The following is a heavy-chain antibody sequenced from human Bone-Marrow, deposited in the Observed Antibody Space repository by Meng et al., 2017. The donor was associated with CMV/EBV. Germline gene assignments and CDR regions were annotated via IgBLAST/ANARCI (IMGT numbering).Heavy chain of an antibody. Sequence: SETLSLTCTVSGGSISSSSYYWGWIRQPPGKGLEWIGSIYYSGSTYYNPSLKSRVTISVDTSKNQFSLKLSSVTAADTAVYYCARLSVLEWLLSPIDYWGQGTLVTVSS. J-gene: IGHJ4*02. CDR1: GGSISSSSYY. D-gene: IGHD3-3*01. V-gene: IGHV4-39*07. CDR3: ARLSVLEWLLSPIDY. CDR2: IYYSGST.